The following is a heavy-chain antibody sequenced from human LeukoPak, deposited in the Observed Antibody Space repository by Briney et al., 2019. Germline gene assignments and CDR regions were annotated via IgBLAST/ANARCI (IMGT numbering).Heavy chain of an antibody. CDR2: ISSSGSTI. V-gene: IGHV3-11*01. CDR1: GFTFSDYY. CDR3: ARDPEVSIYDSSGYYYLSFVDP. J-gene: IGHJ5*02. Sequence: RGSLRLSCAASGFTFSDYYMSWIRQAPGKGLEWVSYISSSGSTIYYADSVKGRFTISRDNAKNSLYLQMNSLRAEDTAVYYCARDPEVSIYDSSGYYYLSFVDPWGQGTLVTVSS. D-gene: IGHD3-22*01.